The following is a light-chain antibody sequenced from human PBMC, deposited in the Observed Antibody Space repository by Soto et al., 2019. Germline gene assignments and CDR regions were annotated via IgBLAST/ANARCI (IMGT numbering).Light chain of an antibody. V-gene: IGKV3-11*01. Sequence: EVVLTQSPATLSLSPGERATLSCRASQSVRTSLAWYQHRPGQAPRLVIYDASLRANGVPARFSGSGSGTDFTLTISRLEPEDFAVYYCQQYGNTHLTFGGGTKVDIK. CDR3: QQYGNTHLT. CDR1: QSVRTS. J-gene: IGKJ4*01. CDR2: DAS.